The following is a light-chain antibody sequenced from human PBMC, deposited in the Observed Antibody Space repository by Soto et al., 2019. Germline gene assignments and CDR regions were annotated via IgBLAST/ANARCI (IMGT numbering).Light chain of an antibody. CDR2: GNG. CDR3: QSYDSSLSGSEV. J-gene: IGLJ1*01. Sequence: QSVLTQPPSVSGAPGQRVTISCTGCSSNIGAGHDVHWYQQLPGTAPKLLIYGNGNRPSGVPERFSGSKSGTSASLAITGLQAEDEADYYCQSYDSSLSGSEVFGTGTKVTVL. CDR1: SSNIGAGHD. V-gene: IGLV1-40*01.